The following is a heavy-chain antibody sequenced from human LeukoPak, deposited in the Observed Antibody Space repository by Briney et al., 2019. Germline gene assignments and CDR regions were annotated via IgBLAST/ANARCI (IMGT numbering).Heavy chain of an antibody. CDR3: VRHGGGSYHRNYFDY. D-gene: IGHD1-26*01. CDR1: GYTFTSYY. V-gene: IGHV1-46*01. J-gene: IGHJ4*02. CDR2: INPSGGST. Sequence: ASVKVSCKASGYTFTSYYMHWVRQAPGQGLEWMGIINPSGGSTSYAQKFQGRVTMTRDTSTSTVYMELSSLRSEDTAVYYCVRHGGGSYHRNYFDYWGQGTLVTVSS.